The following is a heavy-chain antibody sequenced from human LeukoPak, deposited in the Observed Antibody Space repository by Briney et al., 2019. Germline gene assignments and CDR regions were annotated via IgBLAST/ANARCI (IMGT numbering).Heavy chain of an antibody. CDR3: ARGKSRGSHIDY. CDR1: AYSISSGYC. Sequence: PSETLSLTRTVSAYSISSGYCWGWIRQRSGKGLEWIGSIYDSGSTYYNRSLKSRATISVDTPKNQFSLRLNSLTAADTAVYYCARGKSRGSHIDYWGQGTLVTVSS. V-gene: IGHV4-38-2*02. CDR2: IYDSGST. D-gene: IGHD1-26*01. J-gene: IGHJ4*02.